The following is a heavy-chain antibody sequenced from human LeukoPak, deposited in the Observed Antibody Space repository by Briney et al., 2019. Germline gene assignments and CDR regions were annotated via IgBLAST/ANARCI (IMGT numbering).Heavy chain of an antibody. Sequence: PSETLSLTCAVYGGSFSGYYWSWIRQPPGKGLEWIGEINHSGSTNYNPSLKSRVTISVDTSKNQFSLKLSSVTAADTAVYYCARARYSGSYSRYFQHWGQGTLVTVSS. CDR3: ARARYSGSYSRYFQH. CDR1: GGSFSGYY. D-gene: IGHD1-26*01. J-gene: IGHJ1*01. V-gene: IGHV4-34*01. CDR2: INHSGST.